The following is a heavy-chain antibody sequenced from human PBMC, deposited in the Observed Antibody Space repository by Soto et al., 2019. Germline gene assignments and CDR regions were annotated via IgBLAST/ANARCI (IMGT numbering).Heavy chain of an antibody. CDR1: GGTLSSFMTYP. V-gene: IGHV1-69*06. Sequence: QVQLVQSGPEVKKPGSSVKVSCKTSGGTLSSFMTYPINWVRQAPGQGPEWMGGIVPNVGTVNYAQRIQVRVTITEDKSTGTSHIELNILRSEDTALYYCARRDTSGFLRYFDTWGQGTLVTVS. D-gene: IGHD3-3*01. CDR3: ARRDTSGFLRYFDT. CDR2: IVPNVGTV. J-gene: IGHJ4*02.